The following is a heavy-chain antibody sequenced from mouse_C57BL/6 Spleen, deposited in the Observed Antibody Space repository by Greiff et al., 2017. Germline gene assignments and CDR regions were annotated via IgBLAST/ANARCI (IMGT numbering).Heavy chain of an antibody. V-gene: IGHV14-1*01. CDR3: TTGWDVGYAMDY. CDR1: GFNIKDYY. J-gene: IGHJ4*01. D-gene: IGHD4-1*01. CDR2: IDPEDGDT. Sequence: VQLQQSGAELVRPGASVKLSCTASGFNIKDYYMHWVKQRPEQGLEWIGRIDPEDGDTEYAPKFQGKATMTADTSSNTAYLQLSSLTSEDTAVYYCTTGWDVGYAMDYWGQGTSVTVAS.